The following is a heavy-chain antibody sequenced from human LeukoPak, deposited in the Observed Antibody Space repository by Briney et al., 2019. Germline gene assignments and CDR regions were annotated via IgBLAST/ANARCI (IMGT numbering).Heavy chain of an antibody. V-gene: IGHV3-30*18. CDR3: AKDLGVRYFDWLIPGSDY. J-gene: IGHJ4*02. Sequence: GGSLRLSCAASGFTFSNYDMHWVRQAPGKGLEWVAVISYDGSNKYYADSVKGRFTISRDNSKNTLFLQMNSLRAEDTAVYYCAKDLGVRYFDWLIPGSDYWGQGTLVTVSS. CDR1: GFTFSNYD. D-gene: IGHD3-9*01. CDR2: ISYDGSNK.